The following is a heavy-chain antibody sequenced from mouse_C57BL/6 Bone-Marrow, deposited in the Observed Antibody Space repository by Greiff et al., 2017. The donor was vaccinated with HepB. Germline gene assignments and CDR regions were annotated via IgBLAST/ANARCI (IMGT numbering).Heavy chain of an antibody. CDR2: IDPSDSYT. D-gene: IGHD2-2*01. Sequence: VQLQQSGAELVMPGASVKLSCKASGYTFTSYWMHWVKQRPGQGLEWIGEIDPSDSYTNYNQKFKGKSTFTVDKSSSTAYMQLSSLTSEDSAVYYCATGYPYYFDYWGQGTTLTVSS. CDR1: GYTFTSYW. J-gene: IGHJ2*01. CDR3: ATGYPYYFDY. V-gene: IGHV1-69*01.